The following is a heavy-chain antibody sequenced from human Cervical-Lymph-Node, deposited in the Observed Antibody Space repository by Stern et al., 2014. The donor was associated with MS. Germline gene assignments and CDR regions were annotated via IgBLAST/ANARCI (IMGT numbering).Heavy chain of an antibody. V-gene: IGHV4-39*01. J-gene: IGHJ4*02. CDR3: ARQRAPTYSTSWYFDN. D-gene: IGHD2-2*01. CDR1: GDSIRSEGFS. Sequence: QVQLQESGPGLVEPSETLSLSCTVSGDSIRSEGFSWGWIRQSPGKGLEWIGSMYHSGSAFHNPSLHSRVPISVDTSKNQFSLKMNSVTAADTGAYFCARQRAPTYSTSWYFDNWGRGTLVTVSS. CDR2: MYHSGSA.